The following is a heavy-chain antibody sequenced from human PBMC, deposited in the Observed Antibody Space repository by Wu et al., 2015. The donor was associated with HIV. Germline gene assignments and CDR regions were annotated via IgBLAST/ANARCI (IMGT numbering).Heavy chain of an antibody. CDR1: GYTFKSYD. D-gene: IGHD5-12*01. V-gene: IGHV1-8*01. Sequence: QVQLVQSGAEVKKPGASVKVPCKASGYTFKSYDINWVRQATGQGLEWMGWMNPNSGNTAYTQNFQGRVTMSRNTSLNTAYMELSSLRSEDTAVYFCARAGSGYYGGGFDYWGQGTLVTVSS. CDR2: MNPNSGNT. CDR3: ARAGSGYYGGGFDY. J-gene: IGHJ4*02.